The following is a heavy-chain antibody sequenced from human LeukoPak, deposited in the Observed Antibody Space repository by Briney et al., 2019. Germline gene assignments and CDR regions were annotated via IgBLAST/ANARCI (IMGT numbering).Heavy chain of an antibody. Sequence: TSETLSLTCTVSGGSINNYYWSWIRQPPGKGLEWIGYIYYSGITNYNPSLKSRVTISVDTSKNQLSLKLSSVTAADTAVYYCARIPNYYGSGSYVDYWGQGTLVTVSS. CDR2: IYYSGIT. J-gene: IGHJ4*02. CDR1: GGSINNYY. V-gene: IGHV4-59*01. D-gene: IGHD3-10*01. CDR3: ARIPNYYGSGSYVDY.